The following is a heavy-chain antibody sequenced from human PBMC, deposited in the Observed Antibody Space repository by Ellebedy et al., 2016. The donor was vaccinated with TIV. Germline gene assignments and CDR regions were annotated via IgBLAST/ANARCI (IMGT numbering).Heavy chain of an antibody. D-gene: IGHD3-3*01. V-gene: IGHV2-5*01. CDR2: MYGNDDK. CDR3: AHKSIYREVDY. Sequence: SGPTLVKPTQTLTLTCTFSGFSLDTSAVVVGWIRQPPGKALEWLSFMYGNDDKRYRPYLRNRLTITKDTSKNQVVLTRTNMDPVDTGTYFCAHKSIYREVDYWGQGTLVTVSS. CDR1: GFSLDTSAVV. J-gene: IGHJ4*02.